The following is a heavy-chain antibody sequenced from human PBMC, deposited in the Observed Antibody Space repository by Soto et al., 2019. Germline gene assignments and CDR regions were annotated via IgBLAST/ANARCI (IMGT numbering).Heavy chain of an antibody. J-gene: IGHJ4*02. Sequence: LRLSCAASGFTFSSYWMRWVRQAPGKGLVWVSRINSDGSSTSYADSVKGRFTISRDNAKNTLYLQMNSLRAEDTAVYYCVRTSLVVAAATREDYWGQGTLVTVSS. CDR3: VRTSLVVAAATREDY. CDR1: GFTFSSYW. CDR2: INSDGSST. V-gene: IGHV3-74*01. D-gene: IGHD2-15*01.